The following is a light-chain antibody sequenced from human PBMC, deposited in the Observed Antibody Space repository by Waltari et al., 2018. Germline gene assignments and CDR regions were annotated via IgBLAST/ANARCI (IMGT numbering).Light chain of an antibody. CDR1: QDISNY. CDR2: DAS. Sequence: IQMTQSPSSLSASVGDRVTITCQASQDISNYLNWYQQKPGKAPKLLIYDASNLETGVPSRCSGSGSGTDFTFTISSLQPEDIATYYCQQYDNLLTFGQGTRLEIK. J-gene: IGKJ5*01. V-gene: IGKV1-33*01. CDR3: QQYDNLLT.